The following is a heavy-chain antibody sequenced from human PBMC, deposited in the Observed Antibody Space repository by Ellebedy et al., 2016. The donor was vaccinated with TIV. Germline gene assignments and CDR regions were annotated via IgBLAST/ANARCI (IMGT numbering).Heavy chain of an antibody. Sequence: SETLSLXCTVSGGSISSYYWSWIRQPPGKGLEWIGYIYYSGSTNYNPSLKSRVTISVDTSKNQFSLKLSSVTAADTAVYYCARDQSYDILTGYYINAFDIWGQGTMVTVSS. V-gene: IGHV4-59*01. J-gene: IGHJ3*02. CDR1: GGSISSYY. CDR2: IYYSGST. CDR3: ARDQSYDILTGYYINAFDI. D-gene: IGHD3-9*01.